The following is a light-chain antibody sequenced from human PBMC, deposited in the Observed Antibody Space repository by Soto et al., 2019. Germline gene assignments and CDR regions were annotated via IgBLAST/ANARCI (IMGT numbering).Light chain of an antibody. V-gene: IGKV3-15*01. J-gene: IGKJ1*01. CDR2: GAS. CDR1: QSVSSN. CDR3: QQYNNWLWT. Sequence: EIVMTQSPATLSVSPGERATLSCRASQSVSSNSAWYQRKPGQAPRLLIYGASTRATGIPARFSGSGSGTEFTLTISSLQSEDFAVYYCQQYNNWLWTFGQGTKVEIK.